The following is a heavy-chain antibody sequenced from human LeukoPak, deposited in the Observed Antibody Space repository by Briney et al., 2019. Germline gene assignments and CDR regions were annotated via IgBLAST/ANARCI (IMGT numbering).Heavy chain of an antibody. V-gene: IGHV4-34*01. Sequence: SETLSLTCAVYGGSFSGYYWSWIRQPPGKGLEWIGEINHSGSSNYNPSLKSRVTISGDTSKNQFSLKLSSVTAADTAVYYCASSVSYSTIDYWGQGTLVTVSS. CDR3: ASSVSYSTIDY. CDR2: INHSGSS. D-gene: IGHD1-26*01. J-gene: IGHJ4*02. CDR1: GGSFSGYY.